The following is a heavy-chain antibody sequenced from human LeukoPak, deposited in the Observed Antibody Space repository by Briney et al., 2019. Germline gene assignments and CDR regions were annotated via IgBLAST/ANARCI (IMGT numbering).Heavy chain of an antibody. CDR2: INHSGST. V-gene: IGHV4-34*01. CDR1: GGSFRGYY. Sequence: SETLSLTCAVYGGSFRGYYWSWIRQPPGKGLEWIGEINHSGSTNYNPSLKSRVTISVDTSKNQFSLKLSSVTAADTAVYYCASRTKLRYFDWLLPTGDYWGQGTLVTVSS. J-gene: IGHJ4*02. CDR3: ASRTKLRYFDWLLPTGDY. D-gene: IGHD3-9*01.